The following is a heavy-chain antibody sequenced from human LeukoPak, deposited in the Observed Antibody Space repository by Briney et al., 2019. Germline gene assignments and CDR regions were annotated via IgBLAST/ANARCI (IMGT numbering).Heavy chain of an antibody. CDR2: ISAYNGNT. Sequence: ASVKVSCKASGYTFTSYGISWVRQAPGQGLEWMGWISAYNGNTNYAQKLQGRVTMTTDTSTSTAYMELRSLRSDDTAVYYCARGSPVGYSSSSGSLDYWGQGTLVTVSS. V-gene: IGHV1-18*01. CDR3: ARGSPVGYSSSSGSLDY. CDR1: GYTFTSYG. D-gene: IGHD6-6*01. J-gene: IGHJ4*02.